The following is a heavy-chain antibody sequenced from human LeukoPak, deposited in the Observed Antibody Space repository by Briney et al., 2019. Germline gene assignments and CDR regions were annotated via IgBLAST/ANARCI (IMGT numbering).Heavy chain of an antibody. J-gene: IGHJ3*02. D-gene: IGHD3-22*01. V-gene: IGHV3-23*01. CDR2: ISGSGGST. CDR3: AKALLYYYDSSGYYQESHAFDI. CDR1: GFTFSSYA. Sequence: GGSLRLSCAASGFTFSSYAMSWVRQAPGKGLEWVSAISGSGGSTYYADSVKGRFTISRDNSKNTLYLQMNSLRAEDTAVYYCAKALLYYYDSSGYYQESHAFDIWGQGTMVTVSS.